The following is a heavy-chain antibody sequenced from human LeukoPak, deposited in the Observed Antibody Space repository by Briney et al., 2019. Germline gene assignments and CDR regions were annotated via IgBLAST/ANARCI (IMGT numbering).Heavy chain of an antibody. J-gene: IGHJ4*02. V-gene: IGHV4-34*01. D-gene: IGHD3-10*01. Sequence: KSSETLSLTCAVYGGSFSGYYWSWVRQPPGKGLEWIGEIYHSGSTNYNPSLKSRVTISVDKSKNQFSLKLSSVTAADTAVYYCARALKSGFGELSFDYWGQGTLVTVSS. CDR1: GGSFSGYY. CDR2: IYHSGST. CDR3: ARALKSGFGELSFDY.